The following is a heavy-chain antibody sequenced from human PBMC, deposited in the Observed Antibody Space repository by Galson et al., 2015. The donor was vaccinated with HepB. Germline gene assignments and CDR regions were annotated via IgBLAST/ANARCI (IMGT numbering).Heavy chain of an antibody. CDR2: ISPHTGYT. D-gene: IGHD3-22*01. CDR1: GYTFTNYG. CDR3: ARINYDTRHFDS. V-gene: IGHV1-18*01. J-gene: IGHJ4*02. Sequence: SVKVSCKASGYTFTNYGIGWVRQAPGQGLEWMGWISPHTGYTYYARSLQGRVTMTRDTSTTTAYMELKSLRSDDAALYSCARINYDTRHFDSWGQGTLVAVSS.